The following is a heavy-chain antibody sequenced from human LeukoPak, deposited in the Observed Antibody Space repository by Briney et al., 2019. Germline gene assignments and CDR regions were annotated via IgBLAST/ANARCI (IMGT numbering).Heavy chain of an antibody. CDR1: GGSISSYY. J-gene: IGHJ4*02. CDR3: ARGRLRYGGSFHFDY. CDR2: IYYSGST. V-gene: IGHV4-59*01. Sequence: PSETLSLTCTVSGGSISSYYWSWIRQPPGKGLEWIGYIYYSGSTNYNPSLKSRVTISVDTSKNQFSLKLSSVTAADTAVYYCARGRLRYGGSFHFDYWGQGTLVTVSS. D-gene: IGHD1-26*01.